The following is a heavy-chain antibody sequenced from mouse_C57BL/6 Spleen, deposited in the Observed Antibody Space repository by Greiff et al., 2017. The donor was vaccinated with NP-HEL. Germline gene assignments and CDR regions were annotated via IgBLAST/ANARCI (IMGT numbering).Heavy chain of an antibody. CDR2: INPYNGGT. J-gene: IGHJ1*03. D-gene: IGHD4-1*01. Sequence: EVQLQQSGPVLVKPGASVKMSCKASGYTFTDYYMNWVKQSHGKSLEWIGVINPYNGGTSYNEKFKGKATLTVDKSSSTAYMELNSLTSECSAVYYCARWGGTLYWYFEVWGTGTTVTVSS. CDR3: ARWGGTLYWYFEV. CDR1: GYTFTDYY. V-gene: IGHV1-19*01.